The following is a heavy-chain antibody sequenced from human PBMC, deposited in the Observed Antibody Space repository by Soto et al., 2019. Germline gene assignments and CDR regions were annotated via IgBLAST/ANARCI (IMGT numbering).Heavy chain of an antibody. CDR2: MYPDGSR. V-gene: IGHV3-53*04. D-gene: IGHD4-17*01. CDR1: GFIVSGSY. Sequence: EVPLVESGGDLVQPGGSLRLSCVASGFIVSGSYMSWVRQAPGEGLEWVSVMYPDGSRHYAESVKGRFAISRQNSENTVYLQMNSLRTEDTAVYYCAKERGNYGDGGLDYWGQGTLVTVSS. J-gene: IGHJ4*02. CDR3: AKERGNYGDGGLDY.